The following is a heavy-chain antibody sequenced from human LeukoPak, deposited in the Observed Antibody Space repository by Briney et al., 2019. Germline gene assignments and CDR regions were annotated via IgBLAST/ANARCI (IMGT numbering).Heavy chain of an antibody. CDR2: IKQDGSEK. V-gene: IGHV3-7*01. Sequence: GGSLRLSCAASGFTFSSYWMSWVRQAPGKGLEWVANIKQDGSEKYYVDSVKGRFTISRENAKNSLYLQMNSLRAEDTAVYYCARDHLQYYYDSSGYYEDNFDYWGQGTLVTVSS. J-gene: IGHJ4*02. CDR3: ARDHLQYYYDSSGYYEDNFDY. CDR1: GFTFSSYW. D-gene: IGHD3-22*01.